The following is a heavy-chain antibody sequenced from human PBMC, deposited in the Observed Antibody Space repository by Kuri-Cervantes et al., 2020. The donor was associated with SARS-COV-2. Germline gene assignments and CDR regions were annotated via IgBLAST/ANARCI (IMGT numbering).Heavy chain of an antibody. Sequence: LRLSCSVSGGSINSGQYYWSWVRQPPGKGLEWIGYISYRGYTHYNPSLKSRASISLDASKNQFSLQLASVTAADTAVYYCARRSGYDLDFDYWGQGTLVPVPS. J-gene: IGHJ4*02. D-gene: IGHD5-12*01. V-gene: IGHV4-30-4*01. CDR1: GGSINSGQYY. CDR3: ARRSGYDLDFDY. CDR2: ISYRGYT.